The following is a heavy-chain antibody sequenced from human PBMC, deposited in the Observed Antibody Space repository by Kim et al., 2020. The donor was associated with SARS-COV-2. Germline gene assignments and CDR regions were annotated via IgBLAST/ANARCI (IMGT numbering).Heavy chain of an antibody. CDR3: ARARSYGSGSYYTDY. J-gene: IGHJ4*02. V-gene: IGHV3-20*04. D-gene: IGHD3-10*01. Sequence: GGSLRLSCAASGFTFDDYGMSWVRQAPGKGLEWVSGINWNGGSTGYADSVKGRFTISRDNAKNSLYLQMNSLRAEDTALYYCARARSYGSGSYYTDYWGQGTLVTVSS. CDR1: GFTFDDYG. CDR2: INWNGGST.